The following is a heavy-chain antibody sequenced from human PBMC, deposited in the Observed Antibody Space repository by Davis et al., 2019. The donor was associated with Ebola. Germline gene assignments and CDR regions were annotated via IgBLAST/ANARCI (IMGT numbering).Heavy chain of an antibody. D-gene: IGHD6-19*01. J-gene: IGHJ4*02. CDR2: IKQDGSEK. V-gene: IGHV3-7*01. CDR1: GFTFIGHW. CDR3: SKTSGWYNDY. Sequence: GGSLRLSCAASGFTFIGHWMSWVRQAPGKGLEWVANIKQDGSEKYYVDSVRGRFTISRDNAKNSLYLQMNSLRAEDTAIYYCSKTSGWYNDYWGQGTLVTVSS.